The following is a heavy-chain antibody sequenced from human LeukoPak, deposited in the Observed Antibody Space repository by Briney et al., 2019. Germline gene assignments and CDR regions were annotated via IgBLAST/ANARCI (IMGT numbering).Heavy chain of an antibody. J-gene: IGHJ3*02. V-gene: IGHV4-39*01. Sequence: PSETLSLTCAVSGGSISTTSCYWGWIRQPPGKGLEWIGSIYYTGITFYNASLKTRVTISVDTSKNQFSLELSSVTAADTALYYCARHSSRDAFDIWGQGTMVTVSS. CDR3: ARHSSRDAFDI. CDR1: GGSISTTSCY. CDR2: IYYTGIT. D-gene: IGHD6-13*01.